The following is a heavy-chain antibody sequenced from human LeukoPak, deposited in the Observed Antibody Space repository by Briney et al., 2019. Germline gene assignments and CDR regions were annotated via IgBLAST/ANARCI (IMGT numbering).Heavy chain of an antibody. CDR1: GGTFSSYA. CDR2: IIPIFGTA. Sequence: SVKVSCKASGGTFSSYAISWVRQAPGQGLEWMGGIIPIFGTANYAQKFQGRVTITADESTSTAYMELSSLRSEDTAVYYCARDWTGGSGSIGVVWFDPWGQGTLVTVCS. V-gene: IGHV1-69*01. CDR3: ARDWTGGSGSIGVVWFDP. J-gene: IGHJ5*02. D-gene: IGHD3-10*01.